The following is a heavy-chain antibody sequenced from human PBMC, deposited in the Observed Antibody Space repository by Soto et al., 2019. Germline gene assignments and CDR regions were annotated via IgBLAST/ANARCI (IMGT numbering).Heavy chain of an antibody. Sequence: SETLSLTCTVSGGSISSSSYYWGWIRQPPGKGLEWIGNVYYGGSTYYNPSLKSRVTISVETSKSQFSLKLSSVTAADTAVYYCAGGDYYYISGYYFYYYTMYFWGQGTTVTVSS. CDR2: VYYGGST. CDR1: GGSISSSSYY. V-gene: IGHV4-39*01. CDR3: AGGDYYYISGYYFYYYTMYF. D-gene: IGHD3-22*01. J-gene: IGHJ6*02.